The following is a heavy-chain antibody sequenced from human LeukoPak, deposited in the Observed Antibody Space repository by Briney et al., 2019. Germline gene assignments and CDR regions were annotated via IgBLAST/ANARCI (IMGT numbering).Heavy chain of an antibody. D-gene: IGHD6-6*01. J-gene: IGHJ1*01. CDR3: AREFESSPRD. Sequence: PSETLSLTCTVSGGSISTAAYYWSWIRQPPGKGLEWIGSINYNGNTFYKPSLESRVTMSLDTSRDHFSLNVISVTAADTAVYYCAREFESSPRDWGQGTLVTVSS. CDR1: GGSISTAAYY. V-gene: IGHV4-39*07. CDR2: INYNGNT.